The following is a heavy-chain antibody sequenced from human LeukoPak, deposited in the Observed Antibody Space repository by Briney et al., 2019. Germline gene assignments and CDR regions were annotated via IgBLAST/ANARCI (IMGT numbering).Heavy chain of an antibody. V-gene: IGHV1-2*02. CDR1: GYTFTGYY. CDR3: ASVRYCSSTSCYIGWFDP. CDR2: INPNSGGT. D-gene: IGHD2-2*02. J-gene: IGHJ5*02. Sequence: ASVKVSCKASGYTFTGYYMHWVRQAPGQGLEWMGWINPNSGGTNYAQKFQGRVTMTRDTSISTAYMELSRLRSDDTAVYYCASVRYCSSTSCYIGWFDPWGQGTLVTVSS.